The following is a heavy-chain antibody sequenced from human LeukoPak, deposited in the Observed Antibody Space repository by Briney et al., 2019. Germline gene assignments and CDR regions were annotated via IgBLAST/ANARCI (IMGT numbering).Heavy chain of an antibody. CDR2: ISGSGGST. J-gene: IGHJ5*02. CDR3: ARGGYCSSTSCYGPEYNWFDP. CDR1: GFTFSSYA. D-gene: IGHD2-2*01. Sequence: GGSLRLSCAASGFTFSSYAMSWVRQAPGKGLEWVSTISGSGGSTYYADSVKGRFTISRDNSKNTLYLQMNSLRAEDTAVYYCARGGYCSSTSCYGPEYNWFDPWGQGTLVTVSS. V-gene: IGHV3-23*01.